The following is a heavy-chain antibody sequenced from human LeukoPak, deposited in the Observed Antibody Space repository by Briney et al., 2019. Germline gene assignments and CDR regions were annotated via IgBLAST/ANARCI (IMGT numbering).Heavy chain of an antibody. CDR2: ISAYNGNT. CDR1: GYSFTSYG. V-gene: IGHV1-18*01. CDR3: ARDRYPFIVVVPAEYYGMDV. D-gene: IGHD2-2*01. Sequence: ASVKVSCKASGYSFTSYGISWVRQAPGQGLEWMGWISAYNGNTNYAQKLQGRVTMTTDTSTSTAYMELRSLRSDDTAVYYCARDRYPFIVVVPAEYYGMDVWGQGTTVTVSS. J-gene: IGHJ6*02.